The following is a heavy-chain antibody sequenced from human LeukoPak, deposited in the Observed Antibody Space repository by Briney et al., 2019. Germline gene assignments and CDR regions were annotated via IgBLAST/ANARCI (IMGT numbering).Heavy chain of an antibody. CDR2: IYHSGST. V-gene: IGHV4-59*12. Sequence: SETLSLTCTVSDGSISSYYWSWIRQPPGKGLEWIGYIYHSGSTNNNPSLKSRVTISVDKSKNQFSLKLSSVTAADTAVYYCARRIVGATYYFDYWGQGTLVTVSS. CDR3: ARRIVGATYYFDY. CDR1: DGSISSYY. J-gene: IGHJ4*02. D-gene: IGHD1-26*01.